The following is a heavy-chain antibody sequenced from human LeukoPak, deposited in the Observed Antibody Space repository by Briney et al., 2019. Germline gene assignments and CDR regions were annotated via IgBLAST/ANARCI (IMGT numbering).Heavy chain of an antibody. Sequence: GGSLGLSCAVSGFTFRSYWMSWVRQAPGKGLEWVANIKQDGSEQYYVDSVKGRFTISRDNAKKSLYLQMNTLRVEDTAVYYCARVVSSSGGFDYWGQGTLVTVSS. D-gene: IGHD6-13*01. CDR1: GFTFRSYW. V-gene: IGHV3-7*01. CDR2: IKQDGSEQ. J-gene: IGHJ4*02. CDR3: ARVVSSSGGFDY.